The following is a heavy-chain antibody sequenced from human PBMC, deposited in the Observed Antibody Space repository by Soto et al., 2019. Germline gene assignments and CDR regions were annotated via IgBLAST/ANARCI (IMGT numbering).Heavy chain of an antibody. Sequence: LRLSCAASGFTFSSYGMHWVRQAPGKGLEWVAVISYDGSNKYYADSVKGRFTISRHNSKNTLYLQMNSLRAEDTAVYYCAKEAFSDFWSGSKAGMDVWGQGTTVTVSS. CDR2: ISYDGSNK. V-gene: IGHV3-30*18. CDR1: GFTFSSYG. J-gene: IGHJ6*02. CDR3: AKEAFSDFWSGSKAGMDV. D-gene: IGHD3-3*01.